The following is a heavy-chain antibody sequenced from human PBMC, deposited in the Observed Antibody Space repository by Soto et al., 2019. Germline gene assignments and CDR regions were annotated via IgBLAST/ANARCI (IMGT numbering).Heavy chain of an antibody. Sequence: QVQLVESGGGLVKPGGSLRLSCAASGFTFSDYYMSWIRQAPGKGLEWVSYISSSGTTYYADSVKGRFTISRDNAKNSLYLQMNSLRAEDTAVYYCASRGRQGTYFDYWGQGTLVTFSS. D-gene: IGHD3-10*01. CDR3: ASRGRQGTYFDY. CDR1: GFTFSDYY. J-gene: IGHJ4*02. CDR2: ISSSGTT. V-gene: IGHV3-11*01.